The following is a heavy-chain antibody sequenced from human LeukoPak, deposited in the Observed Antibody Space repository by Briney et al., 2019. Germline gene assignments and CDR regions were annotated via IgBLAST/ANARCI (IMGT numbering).Heavy chain of an antibody. V-gene: IGHV1-8*03. D-gene: IGHD6-6*01. CDR2: MNPNSGNT. J-gene: IGHJ5*02. CDR1: GYTFASYD. Sequence: GASVKVSCKASGYTFASYDINWVRQATGQGLEWMGWMNPNSGNTGYAQKFQGRVTITRNTSISTAYMELSSLRSEDTAVYYCARTAARPSFWFDPWSQGTLVTVSS. CDR3: ARTAARPSFWFDP.